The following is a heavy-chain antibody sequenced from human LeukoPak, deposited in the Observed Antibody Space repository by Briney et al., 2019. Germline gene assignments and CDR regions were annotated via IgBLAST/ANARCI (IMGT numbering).Heavy chain of an antibody. V-gene: IGHV1-2*04. CDR3: ARELSSRSDSSGYYTDAFDI. J-gene: IGHJ3*02. CDR1: GGTFTGYY. D-gene: IGHD3-22*01. Sequence: VASVKVSCKASGGTFTGYYMHWVRQAPGQGLEWMGWINPNSGGTNYAQKFQGWVTMTRDTSISTAYMELSRLRSDDTAVYYCARELSSRSDSSGYYTDAFDIWGQGTMVTVSS. CDR2: INPNSGGT.